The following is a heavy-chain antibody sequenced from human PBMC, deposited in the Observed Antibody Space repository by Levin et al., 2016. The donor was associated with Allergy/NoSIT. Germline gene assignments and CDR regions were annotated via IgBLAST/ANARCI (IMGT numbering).Heavy chain of an antibody. CDR3: ARGGGGYYPGYSRDGYYYGMDV. J-gene: IGHJ6*02. Sequence: SETLSLTCTVSGGSISSYYWSWIRQPPGKGLEWIGYIYYSGSTNYNPSLKSRVTISVDTSKNQFSLKLSSVTAADTAVYYCARGGGGYYPGYSRDGYYYGMDVWGQGTTVTVSS. CDR2: IYYSGST. CDR1: GGSISSYY. V-gene: IGHV4-59*01. D-gene: IGHD3-10*01.